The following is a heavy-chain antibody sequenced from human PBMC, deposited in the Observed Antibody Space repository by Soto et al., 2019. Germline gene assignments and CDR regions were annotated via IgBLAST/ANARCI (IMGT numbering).Heavy chain of an antibody. CDR2: IYYSGST. CDR3: ARDSGFGELSL. D-gene: IGHD3-10*01. V-gene: IGHV4-59*01. Sequence: SETLSLTCTVSGGSISSYYWSWIRQPPGKGLEWIGYIYYSGSTNYNPSLKSRVTISVDTSKNQFSLKLSSVTAADTAVYYCARDSGFGELSLWGQGTLVTVSS. J-gene: IGHJ4*02. CDR1: GGSISSYY.